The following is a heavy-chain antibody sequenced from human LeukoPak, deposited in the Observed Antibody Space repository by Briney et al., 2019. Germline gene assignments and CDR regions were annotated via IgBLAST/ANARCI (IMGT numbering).Heavy chain of an antibody. CDR3: ARGLGDFGY. CDR1: GGSISSYY. J-gene: IGHJ4*02. CDR2: IYTSGST. Sequence: SETLSLTCTVSGGSISSYYWSWIRQPPGKGLEWIGYIYTSGSTNYNPSLKSRVTISVDTSKNQFSLKLSSVTAADTAVYYCARGLGDFGYWGQGTLVTVSS. D-gene: IGHD3-16*01. V-gene: IGHV4-4*09.